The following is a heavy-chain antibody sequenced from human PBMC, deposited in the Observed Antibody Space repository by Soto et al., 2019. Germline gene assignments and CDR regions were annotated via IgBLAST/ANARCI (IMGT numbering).Heavy chain of an antibody. V-gene: IGHV3-30*18. CDR1: GFTFSSYG. Sequence: QVQLVESGGGVVQPGRSLRLSCAASGFTFSSYGMHWVRQAPGKGLERVAVISYDGSNKYYADSVKGRFTISRDNSKNTLYLQMSSLRAEDTAVYYCAKFYGSGSWDFDYWGQGTLVTVSS. CDR3: AKFYGSGSWDFDY. D-gene: IGHD3-10*01. CDR2: ISYDGSNK. J-gene: IGHJ4*02.